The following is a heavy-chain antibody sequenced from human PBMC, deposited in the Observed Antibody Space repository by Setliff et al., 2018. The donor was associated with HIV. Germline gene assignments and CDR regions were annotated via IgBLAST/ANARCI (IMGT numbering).Heavy chain of an antibody. CDR3: ARVPIVVITNWYFDL. J-gene: IGHJ2*01. D-gene: IGHD3-22*01. CDR2: ISYIGTT. CDR1: GGSISSNY. V-gene: IGHV4-59*01. Sequence: PSETLSLTCTVSGGSISSNYWSWIRQPPGKGLEWIGYISYIGTTNYNPSLKSRVTILVDTSKKQFSLNLTSVTAADTAVYYCARVPIVVITNWYFDLWGRGALVTVS.